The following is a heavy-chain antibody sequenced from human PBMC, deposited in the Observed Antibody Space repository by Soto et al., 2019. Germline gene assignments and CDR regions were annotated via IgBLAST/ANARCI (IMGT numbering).Heavy chain of an antibody. Sequence: QVQLQESGPGLVKPSGTLSLTCAVSGVSISSHDWWTWVRQPPGKGLEWIGESHQSGNTHYNSSLESRVTISLDKSKNQLSLQLTSVTVADTAVYYCATRYTGRVYWGQGTLVTVSS. CDR1: GVSISSHDW. D-gene: IGHD6-13*01. J-gene: IGHJ4*02. CDR2: SHQSGNT. V-gene: IGHV4-4*02. CDR3: ATRYTGRVY.